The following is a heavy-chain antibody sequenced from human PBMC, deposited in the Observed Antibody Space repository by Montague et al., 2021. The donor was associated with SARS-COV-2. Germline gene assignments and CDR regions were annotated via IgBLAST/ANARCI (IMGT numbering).Heavy chain of an antibody. V-gene: IGHV4-39*01. J-gene: IGHJ4*02. CDR1: GGSISSPDYY. Sequence: SESLSLTCTVSGGSISSPDYYWGWIRQSPGKGWEWIGSISYTGRTYYNPSLRSRVSFSMDTSKNHFSLSLSSVTVADTAVYFCARQLPSYCATNKCYPYSFDGWGQGALVTVSS. CDR2: ISYTGRT. D-gene: IGHD2-8*01. CDR3: ARQLPSYCATNKCYPYSFDG.